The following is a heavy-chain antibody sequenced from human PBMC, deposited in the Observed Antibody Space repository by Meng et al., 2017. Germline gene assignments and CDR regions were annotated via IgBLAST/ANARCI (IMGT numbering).Heavy chain of an antibody. CDR1: GFTFSSYS. CDR3: AISLVATRDIDY. V-gene: IGHV3-21*01. Sequence: VELVEAGGGPVKPGVSLRLSCAASGFTFSSYSTNWVRQAPGKGLEWVSSISSSSSYIYYADSVKGRFTISRDNAKNSLYLQMNSLRAEDTAVYYCAISLVATRDIDYWGQGTLVTVSS. J-gene: IGHJ4*02. CDR2: ISSSSSYI. D-gene: IGHD5-12*01.